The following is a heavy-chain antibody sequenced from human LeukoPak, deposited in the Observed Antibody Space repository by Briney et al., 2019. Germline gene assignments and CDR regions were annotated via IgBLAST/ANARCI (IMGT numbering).Heavy chain of an antibody. CDR3: ASPRDILTHDAFDI. V-gene: IGHV1-3*01. D-gene: IGHD3-9*01. CDR1: GYTFTSYA. J-gene: IGHJ3*02. Sequence: GASVKVSCKASGYTFTSYAMHWVRQAPVQRLEWMGWINAGNGNTKYSQKFQGRVTITRDTSAGTAYMELSSLRSEDTAVYYCASPRDILTHDAFDIWGQGIMVTVSS. CDR2: INAGNGNT.